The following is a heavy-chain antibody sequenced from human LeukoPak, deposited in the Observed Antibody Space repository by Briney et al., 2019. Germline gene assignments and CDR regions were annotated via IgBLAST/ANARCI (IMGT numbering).Heavy chain of an antibody. D-gene: IGHD2-21*02. CDR2: IYYSGST. CDR3: ATIVVVTVADACDI. CDR1: GGSISSYY. V-gene: IGHV4-59*01. Sequence: KSSETLSLTCTVSGGSISSYYWSWIRQPPGKRLEWIGYIYYSGSTNYNPSLKSRVTISVDTSKNQFSLKLSSVTAADTAVYYCATIVVVTVADACDIWGQGTMVTVSS. J-gene: IGHJ3*02.